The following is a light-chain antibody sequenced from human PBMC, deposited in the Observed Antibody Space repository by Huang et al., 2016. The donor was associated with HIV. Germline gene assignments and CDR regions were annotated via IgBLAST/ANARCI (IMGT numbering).Light chain of an antibody. CDR2: WAS. V-gene: IGKV4-1*01. Sequence: DIVMTQSPDSLVVSLGETATINCKSSQSVLYSSNNKNDLAWYQQKPGQPPKLLIYWASTRESGVPDRFSGSGSGTDFTLTISTLQAEDVAVYYCQQYYTTPLTFGGGTKVEIK. J-gene: IGKJ4*01. CDR3: QQYYTTPLT. CDR1: QSVLYSSNNKND.